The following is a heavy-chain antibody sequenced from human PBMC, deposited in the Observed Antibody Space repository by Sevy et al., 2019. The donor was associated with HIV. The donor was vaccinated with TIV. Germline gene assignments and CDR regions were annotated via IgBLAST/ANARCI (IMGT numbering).Heavy chain of an antibody. V-gene: IGHV3-48*02. CDR3: ARVPPYYDSNVSDF. CDR2: ISGTGNTI. D-gene: IGHD3-22*01. CDR1: GFSFSSHS. J-gene: IGHJ4*02. Sequence: GGSLRLSCAASGFSFSSHSMNWVGQTPGKGLESISYISGTGNTIYYADSVKGRFTISRDNAKNSLYLQLKSLRDEDTAIYYCARVPPYYDSNVSDFWGQGSLVTVSS.